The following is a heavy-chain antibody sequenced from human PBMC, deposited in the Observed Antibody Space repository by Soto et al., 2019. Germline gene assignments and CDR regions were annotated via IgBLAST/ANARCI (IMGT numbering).Heavy chain of an antibody. CDR3: TTAGPRDWYFNL. V-gene: IGHV3-15*01. Sequence: EVHLVESGGGLVEPGGSLRLSCAASGFIFNNAWMTWVRQAPGKGLKWVAHIKSRPDGGTADYAASVKGRFTISRDDSRYTLYLQMNSLRIEDTAVYYCTTAGPRDWYFNLWGRGTLVTVSS. CDR1: GFIFNNAW. J-gene: IGHJ2*01. CDR2: IKSRPDGGTA.